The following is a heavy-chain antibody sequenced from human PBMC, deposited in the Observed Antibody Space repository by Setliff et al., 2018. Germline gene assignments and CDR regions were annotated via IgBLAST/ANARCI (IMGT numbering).Heavy chain of an antibody. Sequence: PSETLSLTCTVSGYSISSGYYWGWIRQPPGKGLEWIGSIYHSGYTYYNPSLKSRVTISVDTSKNQFSLKRSSVTAADTAVYYCTSQLATVYFDYWGQGTLVTVSS. CDR3: TSQLATVYFDY. CDR1: GYSISSGYY. CDR2: IYHSGYT. J-gene: IGHJ4*02. V-gene: IGHV4-38-2*02. D-gene: IGHD6-13*01.